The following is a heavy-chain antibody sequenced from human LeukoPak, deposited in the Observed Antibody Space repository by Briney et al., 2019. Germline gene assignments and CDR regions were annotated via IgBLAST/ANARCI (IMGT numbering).Heavy chain of an antibody. V-gene: IGHV4-34*01. D-gene: IGHD6-13*01. CDR1: GGSFSGYY. CDR3: ARGGSIAAAGTILFDY. Sequence: SETLSLTCAVYGGSFSGYYWSWIRQPPGKGLELIGEINHSGSTNYNPSLKSRVPISVDTSKNQFSLKLSSVTAADTAVYYCARGGSIAAAGTILFDYWGQGTLVTVSS. J-gene: IGHJ4*02. CDR2: INHSGST.